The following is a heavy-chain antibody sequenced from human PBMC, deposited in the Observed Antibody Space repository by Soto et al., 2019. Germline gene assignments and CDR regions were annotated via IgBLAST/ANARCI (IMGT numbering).Heavy chain of an antibody. D-gene: IGHD2-15*01. CDR1: GYTFINFF. J-gene: IGHJ3*02. CDR2: INPSGCAT. Sequence: GASVKVSCKASGYTFINFFIHWVRQAPGQGLEWVGIINPSGCATTYPQKFQGRVTMTRDTSTSTVYMDVSSLRFDDTAVYYCARSHCSGGSCYLGAFDIWGQGTMVTVSS. CDR3: ARSHCSGGSCYLGAFDI. V-gene: IGHV1-46*01.